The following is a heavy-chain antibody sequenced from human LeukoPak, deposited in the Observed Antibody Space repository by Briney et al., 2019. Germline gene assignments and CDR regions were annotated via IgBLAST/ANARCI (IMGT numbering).Heavy chain of an antibody. CDR1: XFTFSSYW. CDR3: ARGGQNDYYDSSGTLLDY. CDR2: XKQDGSEK. D-gene: IGHD3-22*01. V-gene: IGHV3-7*04. Sequence: GGXXRLXCAASXFTFSSYWMSXVRXAPGKXXXGVANXKQDGSEKYYVDSVKGRFTISRDNAKNSLYLQMNSLRAEDTAVYYCARGGQNDYYDSSGTLLDYWGQGTLLTVSS. J-gene: IGHJ4*02.